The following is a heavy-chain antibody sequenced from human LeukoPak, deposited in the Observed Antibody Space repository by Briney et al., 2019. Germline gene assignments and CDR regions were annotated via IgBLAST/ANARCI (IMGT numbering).Heavy chain of an antibody. Sequence: SETLSLTCTVSGGSTSSDYWSWIRQPPGKGLEWIGYIYYSGSTNYNPSLKSRVTISVDTSKNQFSLKLSSVTAADTAVCYCARHSHWYFDLWGRGTLVTVSS. J-gene: IGHJ2*01. CDR1: GGSTSSDY. CDR2: IYYSGST. V-gene: IGHV4-59*08. CDR3: ARHSHWYFDL.